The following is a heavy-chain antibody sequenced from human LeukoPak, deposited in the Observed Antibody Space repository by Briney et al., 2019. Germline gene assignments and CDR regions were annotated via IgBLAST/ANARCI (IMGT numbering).Heavy chain of an antibody. V-gene: IGHV3-23*01. CDR2: ISVSGDST. J-gene: IGHJ4*02. CDR1: GFTFSTNA. Sequence: GGSLRLSCAASGFTFSTNAMSWVRQAPGKGLEWLSGISVSGDSTYYADSVKGRFTISRDNSKNMLYLQMNSLRAEDTAAYYCAKNRGSTFYCDYWGQGTQVTVSS. D-gene: IGHD2-2*01. CDR3: AKNRGSTFYCDY.